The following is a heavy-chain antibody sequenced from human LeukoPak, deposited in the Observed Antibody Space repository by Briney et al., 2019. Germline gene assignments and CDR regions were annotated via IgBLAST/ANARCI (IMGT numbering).Heavy chain of an antibody. CDR1: GFTFSSYW. CDR2: IKQDGSEK. J-gene: IGHJ4*02. Sequence: GGSLRLSCAASGFTFSSYWMSWVRQAPGKGLEWVANIKQDGSEKYYVDSVKGRFTISRDNAKNSLYLQMNSLRAEDTAVCYCARSVEMATIKSGLYWGQGTLVTVSS. D-gene: IGHD5-24*01. CDR3: ARSVEMATIKSGLY. V-gene: IGHV3-7*01.